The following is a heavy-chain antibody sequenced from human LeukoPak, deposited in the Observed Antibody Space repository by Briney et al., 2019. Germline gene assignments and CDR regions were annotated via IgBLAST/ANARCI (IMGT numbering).Heavy chain of an antibody. D-gene: IGHD3-3*02. V-gene: IGHV4-30-2*01. CDR2: IYHSGST. J-gene: IGHJ5*02. CDR3: ARDSVPSIFGVLDP. CDR1: GGSISSGGYS. Sequence: SQTLSLTCTVSGGSISSGGYSWSWIRQPPGKGLEWIGYIYHSGSTYYNPSLKSRVTISVDRSKNQFSLKLSSVTAADTAVYYCARDSVPSIFGVLDPWGQGTLVTVSS.